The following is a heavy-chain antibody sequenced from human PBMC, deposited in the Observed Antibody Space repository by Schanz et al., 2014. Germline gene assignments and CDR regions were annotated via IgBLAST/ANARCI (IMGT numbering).Heavy chain of an antibody. Sequence: QVQLVDSGGGLVKPGGSLRLSCAASGFTFSDYYMTWIRQAPGKGLEWVSGMSGSGSTADYADSVKGRFTISRDNSRKTLYLQMNSLRAEDTAVYYCARLDSSSWYPRYWGQGTLVTVSS. CDR2: MSGSGSTA. V-gene: IGHV3-11*01. J-gene: IGHJ4*02. CDR3: ARLDSSSWYPRY. D-gene: IGHD6-13*01. CDR1: GFTFSDYY.